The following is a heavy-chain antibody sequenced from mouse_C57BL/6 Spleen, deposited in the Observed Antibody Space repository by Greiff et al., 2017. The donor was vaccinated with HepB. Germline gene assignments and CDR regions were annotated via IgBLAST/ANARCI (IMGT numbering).Heavy chain of an antibody. J-gene: IGHJ4*01. CDR1: GYTFTDYE. D-gene: IGHD1-1*01. Sequence: VQLVESGAELVRPGASVTLSCKASGYTFTDYEMHWVKQTPVHGLEWIGAIDPETGGTAYNQKFKGKAILTASKSSSTAYMELRSLTSEDSAVYYCTPLYYGSSSSAMDYWGQGTSVTVSS. V-gene: IGHV1-15*01. CDR3: TPLYYGSSSSAMDY. CDR2: IDPETGGT.